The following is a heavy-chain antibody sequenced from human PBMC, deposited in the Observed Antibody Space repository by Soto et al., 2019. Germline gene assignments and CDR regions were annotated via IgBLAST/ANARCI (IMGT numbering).Heavy chain of an antibody. CDR3: ARDGAATGVHFDY. CDR2: ISPYNGIT. V-gene: IGHV1-18*01. D-gene: IGHD6-13*01. CDR1: GYTFMYYG. Sequence: QVQLVQSGAEVKKPGASVKVSCKTSGYTFMYYGVSWVRQAPGQGIEWMGWISPYNGITHYAQKLQDRVTMTTDTSTTTAYMELKSLRYDDTAMYYCARDGAATGVHFDYWGQGTLVTVSS. J-gene: IGHJ4*02.